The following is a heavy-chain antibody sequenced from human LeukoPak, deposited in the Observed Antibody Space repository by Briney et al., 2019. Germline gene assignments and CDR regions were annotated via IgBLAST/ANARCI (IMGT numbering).Heavy chain of an antibody. CDR3: ARSSESYDSSGYYSYYFDY. CDR2: ISAYNGNT. V-gene: IGHV1-18*04. Sequence: GASVKVSCKASGYTFTGYYMHWVRQAPGQGLEWMGWISAYNGNTNYAQKLQGRVTMTTDTSTSTAYMDLRSLRSDDTAVYYCARSSESYDSSGYYSYYFDYWGQGTLVTVSS. D-gene: IGHD3-22*01. J-gene: IGHJ4*02. CDR1: GYTFTGYY.